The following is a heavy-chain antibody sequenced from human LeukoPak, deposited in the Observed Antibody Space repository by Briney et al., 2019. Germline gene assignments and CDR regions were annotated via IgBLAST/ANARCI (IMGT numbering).Heavy chain of an antibody. V-gene: IGHV1-46*01. J-gene: IGHJ4*02. Sequence: GASVKVSCKASGYTFTSYYMHWVRQAPGQGLEWMGIINPSGGSTSYAQKFQGRVTMTRDTSTSTVYMELSSLRYEDTAVYYCARGGYCSGGSCYPFRLFDYWGQGTLVTVSS. CDR2: INPSGGST. D-gene: IGHD2-15*01. CDR3: ARGGYCSGGSCYPFRLFDY. CDR1: GYTFTSYY.